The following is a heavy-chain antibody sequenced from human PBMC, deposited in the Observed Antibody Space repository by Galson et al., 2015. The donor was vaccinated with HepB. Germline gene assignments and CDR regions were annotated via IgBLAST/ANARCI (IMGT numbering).Heavy chain of an antibody. CDR2: ISYDGSTN. Sequence: SLRLSCAVSGVTFSAYDMNWVRQAPGKGLEWVALISYDGSTNYADSVKGRFTISRDNSKNTLYLQMNSLRVEDTAMYYCASILGDYFRGWGQGTLVIVSS. CDR1: GVTFSAYD. J-gene: IGHJ4*02. CDR3: ASILGDYFRG. V-gene: IGHV3-30*04. D-gene: IGHD2/OR15-2a*01.